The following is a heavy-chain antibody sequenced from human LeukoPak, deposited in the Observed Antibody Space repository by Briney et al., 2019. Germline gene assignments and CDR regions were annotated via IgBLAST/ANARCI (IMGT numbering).Heavy chain of an antibody. D-gene: IGHD1-1*01. CDR2: IIPIFGTA. CDR1: GGTFSSYA. Sequence: SVKVSCKASGGTFSSYAISWVRQAPGPGLEWMGGIIPIFGTANYAQKFQGRVTITADESTSTAYMELSSLRSEDTAVYYCARDRQLDPTEDAFDIWGQGTMVTVSS. V-gene: IGHV1-69*01. J-gene: IGHJ3*02. CDR3: ARDRQLDPTEDAFDI.